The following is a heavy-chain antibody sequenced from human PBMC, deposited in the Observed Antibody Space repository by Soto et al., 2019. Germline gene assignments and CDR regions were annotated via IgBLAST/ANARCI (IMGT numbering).Heavy chain of an antibody. V-gene: IGHV4-31*03. CDR3: ARGGIPTQNWFDP. Sequence: PSETLSLTCTVSGGSISSGGYYWSWIRQHPGKGLEWIGYIYYSGSTYYNPSLKSRVTISVDTSKNQFSLKLSSVTAADTAVYYCARGGIPTQNWFDPWGQGTLVTVSS. CDR1: GGSISSGGYY. D-gene: IGHD2-2*02. J-gene: IGHJ5*02. CDR2: IYYSGST.